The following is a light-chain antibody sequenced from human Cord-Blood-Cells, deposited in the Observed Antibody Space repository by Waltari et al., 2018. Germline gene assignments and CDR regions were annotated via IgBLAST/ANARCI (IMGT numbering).Light chain of an antibody. J-gene: IGKJ1*01. V-gene: IGKV1-39*01. CDR1: QSSSSY. CDR2: AAS. CDR3: QQSYSTPRT. Sequence: IQMTQSPSSLSASVGDRVPITCRASQSSSSYLNWYQQKPGKAPKLLIYAASSLQSGVPSRFSGSGSGTDFTLTISSLQPEDFATYYCQQSYSTPRTFGQGTKVEIK.